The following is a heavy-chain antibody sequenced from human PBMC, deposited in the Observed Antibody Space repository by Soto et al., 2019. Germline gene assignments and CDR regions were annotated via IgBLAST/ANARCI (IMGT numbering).Heavy chain of an antibody. CDR2: INAGNGNT. CDR1: GYTFTNYA. V-gene: IGHV1-3*01. Sequence: QVQLVQSGAEVKKPGASVKVSCKASGYTFTNYAMHWVRQAPGQRLEWMGWINAGNGNTKYSQKFQGRVTITRDTSASTAYIELSSLISEDTAVYYCARGGSLYWYFDLWGRGTLVTVSS. J-gene: IGHJ2*01. CDR3: ARGGSLYWYFDL. D-gene: IGHD1-26*01.